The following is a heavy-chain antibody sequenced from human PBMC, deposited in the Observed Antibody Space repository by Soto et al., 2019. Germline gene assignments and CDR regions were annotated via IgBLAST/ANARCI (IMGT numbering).Heavy chain of an antibody. CDR1: GFTISDYW. Sequence: GSLSVSCAASGFTISDYWMSWVRQAPGKGLEWVANIKQDGSEEYYVDSVKGRFTISRDNARNTLYLQMNSLRVDDTAIYYCASDAAAGLKFWGQGTLVTFS. CDR2: IKQDGSEE. D-gene: IGHD6-13*01. CDR3: ASDAAAGLKF. J-gene: IGHJ4*02. V-gene: IGHV3-7*01.